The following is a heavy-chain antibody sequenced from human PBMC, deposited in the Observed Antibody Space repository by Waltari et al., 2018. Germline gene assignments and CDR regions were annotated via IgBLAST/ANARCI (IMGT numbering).Heavy chain of an antibody. Sequence: QVQLQESGPGLVKPSETLSLTCTVSGGSISSHYWSWIRQPPGKGLEWIGYIYYSGSTNYNPSLKSRVTISVDTSKNQFSLKLSSVTAADTAVYYCARDACCGGDCYDFDYWGQGTLVTVSS. V-gene: IGHV4-59*11. D-gene: IGHD2-21*01. J-gene: IGHJ4*02. CDR3: ARDACCGGDCYDFDY. CDR2: IYYSGST. CDR1: GGSISSHY.